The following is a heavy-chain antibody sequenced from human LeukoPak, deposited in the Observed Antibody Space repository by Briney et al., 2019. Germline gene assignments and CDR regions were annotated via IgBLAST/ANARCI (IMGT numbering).Heavy chain of an antibody. J-gene: IGHJ6*02. V-gene: IGHV3-49*04. CDR2: IRRKAYRGKI. CDR3: TRGPIQLWLYYGMDV. D-gene: IGHD5-18*01. CDR1: GFTFGEHA. Sequence: PGRSLRLSCIASGFTFGEHAMCWVRQAPGKGLEWVGFIRRKAYRGKIEYTASGKGSFTISRDDYKSMAYLQMNSLKIEDKAVYYCTRGPIQLWLYYGMDVWGQGTTVIVSS.